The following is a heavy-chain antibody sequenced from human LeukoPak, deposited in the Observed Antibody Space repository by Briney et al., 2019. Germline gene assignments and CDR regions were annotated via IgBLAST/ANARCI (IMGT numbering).Heavy chain of an antibody. D-gene: IGHD2-15*01. Sequence: PSETLSLTCAVSGGSITTRNFWSWVRQPPGKGLEWIAEMHHDGSANYNPSLKSRVSMSVDKSKNHFSLRLTSVTAADTAVYYCAREGLGETYFEYWGRGILVTVSS. CDR1: GGSITTRNF. CDR2: MHHDGSA. J-gene: IGHJ4*02. CDR3: AREGLGETYFEY. V-gene: IGHV4-4*02.